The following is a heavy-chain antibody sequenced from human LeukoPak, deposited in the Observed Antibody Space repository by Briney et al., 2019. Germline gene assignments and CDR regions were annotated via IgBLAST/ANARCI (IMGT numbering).Heavy chain of an antibody. V-gene: IGHV3-15*01. CDR3: TTEPRLMCYYGSGNYSCDD. CDR1: GFTFSNAW. J-gene: IGHJ4*02. Sequence: GGSLRLSCAASGFTFSNAWMSWVRQAPGKGLEWVGLINSKTDGGTTDYAAPVKGRFTISRDDSKNTLYLQMNSLKTEDTAVYYCTTEPRLMCYYGSGNYSCDDWGQGTLVTVSS. CDR2: INSKTDGGTT. D-gene: IGHD3-10*01.